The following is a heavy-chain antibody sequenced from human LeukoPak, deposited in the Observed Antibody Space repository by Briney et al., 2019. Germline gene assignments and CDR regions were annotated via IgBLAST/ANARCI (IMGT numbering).Heavy chain of an antibody. D-gene: IGHD5-24*01. CDR2: INSDGSNT. CDR1: GFTFNRFW. Sequence: GGSLRLSCAASGFTFNRFWMHWVRQVPGQGLEWVSRINSDGSNTTYADSVRGRLTTSRDNAKDTVYLQMNSLRPDDTAVYYCTRDYGMAGSTNAFDIWGQGTMVTVSS. V-gene: IGHV3-74*03. J-gene: IGHJ3*02. CDR3: TRDYGMAGSTNAFDI.